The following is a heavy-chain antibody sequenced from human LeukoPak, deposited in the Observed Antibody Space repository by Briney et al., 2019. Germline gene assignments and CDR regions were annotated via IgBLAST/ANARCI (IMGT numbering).Heavy chain of an antibody. D-gene: IGHD6-19*01. CDR1: GFTFSSYG. CDR2: IWYDGSNK. J-gene: IGHJ6*02. V-gene: IGHV3-33*01. Sequence: GRSLRLSCAASGFTFSSYGMHWVRQAPGKGLEWVAVIWYDGSNKYYADSVKGRFTISRDNSKNTLYLQMNSLRAEDTAVYYCARGGGWDAYYYYGLDVWGQGTTVTVSS. CDR3: ARGGGWDAYYYYGLDV.